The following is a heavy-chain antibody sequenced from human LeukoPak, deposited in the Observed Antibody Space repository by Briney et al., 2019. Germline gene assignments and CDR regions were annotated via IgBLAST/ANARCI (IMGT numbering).Heavy chain of an antibody. D-gene: IGHD6-25*01. CDR1: GYTFTGYY. J-gene: IGHJ6*02. V-gene: IGHV1-2*02. CDR3: ARAAASVAYYYYGMDV. CDR2: TNPNSGGT. Sequence: ASVKVSCKASGYTFTGYYMHWVRQAPEQGLEWMGWTNPNSGGTNYAQKFQGRVTMTRDTSISTAYMELSRLKSDDTAVYYCARAAASVAYYYYGMDVWGQGTTVIVSS.